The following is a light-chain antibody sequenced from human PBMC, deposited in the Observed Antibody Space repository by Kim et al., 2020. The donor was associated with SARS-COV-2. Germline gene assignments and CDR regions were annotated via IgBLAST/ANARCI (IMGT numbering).Light chain of an antibody. Sequence: SYELTQPPSVSVSPGQTASITCSGDKLGDKYACWYQQKPGQSPVLVIYQDSKRHSGIPERFSGSNSGNTATLTISGTQAMDEADYYCQAWDSSGVFGGGTQLTVL. CDR3: QAWDSSGV. CDR1: KLGDKY. J-gene: IGLJ3*02. V-gene: IGLV3-1*01. CDR2: QDS.